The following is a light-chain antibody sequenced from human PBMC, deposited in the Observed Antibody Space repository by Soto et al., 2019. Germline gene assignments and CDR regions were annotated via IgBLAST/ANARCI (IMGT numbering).Light chain of an antibody. V-gene: IGKV1-6*01. CDR1: QGIRNE. Sequence: AIQMTQSPSSLSASVGDRVTITCRASQGIRNELGWYQQKPGKAPKLLIYAASSLQSGVPSRFSGSGSGTDFTHTISSLQPEDFAAYYCLQDYNYPRTFGQGTKVEIK. CDR3: LQDYNYPRT. CDR2: AAS. J-gene: IGKJ1*01.